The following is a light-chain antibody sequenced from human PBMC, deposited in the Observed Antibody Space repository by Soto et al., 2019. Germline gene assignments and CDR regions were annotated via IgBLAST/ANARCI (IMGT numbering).Light chain of an antibody. CDR3: SSYTSSSTLV. CDR2: EVS. CDR1: SSDVGGYNY. J-gene: IGLJ1*01. V-gene: IGLV2-14*01. Sequence: QSALTQPASVSGSPRQSITISCTGTSSDVGGYNYVSWYQQHPGKAPKLMIYEVSNRPSGVSNRFSGSKSGNTASLTISGLQAEDEADYYCSSYTSSSTLVFRTGTKLTVL.